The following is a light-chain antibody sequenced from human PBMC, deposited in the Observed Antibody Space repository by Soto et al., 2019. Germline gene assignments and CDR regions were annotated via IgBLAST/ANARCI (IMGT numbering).Light chain of an antibody. V-gene: IGLV1-44*01. CDR3: AAWDDSLNGAV. CDR2: KNN. Sequence: QSVLTQPPAASRTPGQTVTIPCPAGSSNIGSHIVNWYQQLPGTAPKLIIYKNNQRPSGVPDRFSDSKSGTSASLGISGLQSGDEADYYCAAWDDSLNGAVFGGGTKVTVL. CDR1: SSNIGSHI. J-gene: IGLJ3*02.